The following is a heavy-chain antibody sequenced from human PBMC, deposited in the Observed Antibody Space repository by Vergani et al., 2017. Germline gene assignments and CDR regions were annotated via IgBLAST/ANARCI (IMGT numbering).Heavy chain of an antibody. D-gene: IGHD3-16*01. CDR2: INAGNGNT. Sequence: QVQLVQSGAEVKKPGASVKVSCKASGYTFTSYAMHWVRQAPGQRLEWMGWINAGNGNTKYSQKFQGRVTITRDTSASTAYMELSSLRSEDTAVYYCAGSASTSLLRLSCAFDIWGQGTMVTVSS. V-gene: IGHV1-3*01. J-gene: IGHJ3*02. CDR1: GYTFTSYA. CDR3: AGSASTSLLRLSCAFDI.